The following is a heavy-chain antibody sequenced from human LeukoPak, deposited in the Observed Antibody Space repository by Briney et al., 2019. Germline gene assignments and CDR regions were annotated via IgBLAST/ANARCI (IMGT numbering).Heavy chain of an antibody. CDR2: ISGSGGST. D-gene: IGHD3-10*01. Sequence: GGTLRLSCAASGFTFSSYGMSWVRQAPGKGLEWVSAISGSGGSTYYADSAKGRFTISRDNSKNTLYLQMNSLRAEDTAVYYCAKEYGSVFDAFDIWGQGTMVTVSS. V-gene: IGHV3-23*01. CDR1: GFTFSSYG. J-gene: IGHJ3*02. CDR3: AKEYGSVFDAFDI.